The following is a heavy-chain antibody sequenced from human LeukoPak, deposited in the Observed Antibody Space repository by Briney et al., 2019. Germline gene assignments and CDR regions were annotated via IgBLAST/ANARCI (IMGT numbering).Heavy chain of an antibody. CDR3: ASVDTAMGDAFDI. D-gene: IGHD5-18*01. CDR2: ISAYNDNT. V-gene: IGHV1-18*01. CDR1: GYTFVNYG. Sequence: ASVKVSCKASGYTFVNYGISWARQAPGQGLEWMGWISAYNDNTNYAQKLQGRVTMTTDTSTSTAYMELRSLRSDDTAVYYCASVDTAMGDAFDIWGQGTMVTVSS. J-gene: IGHJ3*02.